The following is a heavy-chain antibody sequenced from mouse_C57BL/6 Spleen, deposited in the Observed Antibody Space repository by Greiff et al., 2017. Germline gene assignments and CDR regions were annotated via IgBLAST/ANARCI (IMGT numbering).Heavy chain of an antibody. CDR1: GYTFTSYT. D-gene: IGHD1-1*01. Sequence: VQLQQSGAELARPGASVKMSCKASGYTFTSYTMHWVKQRPGQGLEWIGYINPSSGYTKYNQKFKDKATLTADKSSSTAYMQLSSLTSEDSAVYYCARWGTVVATDYWGQGTSVTVSS. CDR3: ARWGTVVATDY. J-gene: IGHJ4*01. V-gene: IGHV1-4*01. CDR2: INPSSGYT.